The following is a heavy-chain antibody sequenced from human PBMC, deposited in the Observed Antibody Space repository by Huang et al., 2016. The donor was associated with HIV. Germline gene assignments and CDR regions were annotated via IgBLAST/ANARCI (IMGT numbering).Heavy chain of an antibody. CDR1: GFTFSKYA. Sequence: QVQLVESGGGVVQPGTSLRLSCAASGFTFSKYAMNWVRQAQGKGLEWGAVISNEGSTKYYADSVKGRFTISRDNSKNTVYLQMNSLRAEDTAVYYCARSEPSRYYFDYWGQGTLVTVSS. CDR2: ISNEGSTK. CDR3: ARSEPSRYYFDY. J-gene: IGHJ4*02. V-gene: IGHV3-30-3*01.